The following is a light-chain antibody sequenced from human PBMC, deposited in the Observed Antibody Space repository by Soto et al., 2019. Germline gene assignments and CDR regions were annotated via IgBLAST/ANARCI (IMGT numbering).Light chain of an antibody. V-gene: IGKV1-12*01. CDR1: QDIGRW. CDR3: QQANSFPYT. J-gene: IGKJ2*01. CDR2: AAS. Sequence: DIQMTQSPSSVSASVGERVTITCRASQDIGRWLAWYQQKPGKAPKYPIYAASSLQSGVPSRFSGGGSGTDFTLTISSLQPEDFATYYCQQANSFPYTFGQGTKLEIK.